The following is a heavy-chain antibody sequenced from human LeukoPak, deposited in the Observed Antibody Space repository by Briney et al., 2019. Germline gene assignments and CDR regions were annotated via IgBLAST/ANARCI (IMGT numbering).Heavy chain of an antibody. J-gene: IGHJ3*02. V-gene: IGHV3-11*01. CDR3: ARDLWSGELYGAFDI. CDR2: ISSSGSTI. D-gene: IGHD3-10*01. CDR1: GFTFSDYY. Sequence: GGSLRLSCAASGFTFSDYYMSWIRQAPGKGLEWVSYISSSGSTIYYADSVKGRFTISRDNAKNSLYLQMNSLRAEDTAVYYCARDLWSGELYGAFDIWGQGTMVTVSS.